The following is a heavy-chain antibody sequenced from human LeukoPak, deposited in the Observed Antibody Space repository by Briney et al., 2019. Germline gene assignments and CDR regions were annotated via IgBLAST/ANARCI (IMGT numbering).Heavy chain of an antibody. Sequence: ASLKVSFQVSGYTLTDLSMHWVRQAPGKGLEWMGGFDPEDGETFYAQKFKGRVTMTEDTSTDTAYMELSSLRSEDTAVYYCATAPRMAHSELPIDFWGQGTLVTVSS. CDR3: ATAPRMAHSELPIDF. V-gene: IGHV1-24*01. CDR2: FDPEDGET. D-gene: IGHD1-26*01. J-gene: IGHJ4*02. CDR1: GYTLTDLS.